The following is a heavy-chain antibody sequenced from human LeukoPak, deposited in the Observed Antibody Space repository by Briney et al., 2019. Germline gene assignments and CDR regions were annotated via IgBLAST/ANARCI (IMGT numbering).Heavy chain of an antibody. V-gene: IGHV3-23*01. CDR3: ARDPNGDYIGAFDF. D-gene: IGHD4-17*01. Sequence: GSLRLSCVASGFTFSRYAMIWVGQAPGKGLEWVSAIVAGGGGKYADSVKGRFTVSRDNSKNTLYLQMNGLTAEDTAVYFCARDPNGDYIGAFDFRGQGTRVTVSS. CDR2: IVAGGGG. J-gene: IGHJ3*01. CDR1: GFTFSRYA.